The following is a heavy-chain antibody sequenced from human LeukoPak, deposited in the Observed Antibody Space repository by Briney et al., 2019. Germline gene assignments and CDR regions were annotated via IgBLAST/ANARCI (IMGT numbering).Heavy chain of an antibody. CDR3: ARPQEVWGSYAFDI. Sequence: GGSLRLSCAASGFTFSSYWTHWVRPAPGRGLVWVSRINSDGSSTSYADSVKGRFTISRDNAKNTLYLQMNSLRAEDTAVYYCARPQEVWGSYAFDIWGQGTMVTVSS. D-gene: IGHD3-16*01. V-gene: IGHV3-74*01. J-gene: IGHJ3*02. CDR2: INSDGSST. CDR1: GFTFSSYW.